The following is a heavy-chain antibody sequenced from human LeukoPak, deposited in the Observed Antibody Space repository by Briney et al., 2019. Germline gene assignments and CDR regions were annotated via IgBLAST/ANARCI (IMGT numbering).Heavy chain of an antibody. Sequence: AGGSLRLSCAASGFTFSSYAMSWVRQAPGEGLEWVSAIGGSGGSTYYADSVKGRFTISRDNSKNTLYLQMNSLRAKDTAVNYCAKDRYSGSYYGLFDYWGQGTLVTVSS. CDR1: GFTFSSYA. CDR3: AKDRYSGSYYGLFDY. CDR2: IGGSGGST. V-gene: IGHV3-23*01. J-gene: IGHJ4*02. D-gene: IGHD1-26*01.